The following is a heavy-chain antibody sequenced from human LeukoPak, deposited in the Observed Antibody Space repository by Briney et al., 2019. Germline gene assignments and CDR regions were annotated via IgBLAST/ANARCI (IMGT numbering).Heavy chain of an antibody. Sequence: SETLSLTCAVYGGSFSGYYWSWIRQPPGTGLEWIGEINHSGSTNYNPSLKSRVTISVDTSKNQFSLKLSSVTAADTAVYYCARGGGVGATTAYYYYGMDVWGQGTTVTVSS. D-gene: IGHD1-26*01. J-gene: IGHJ6*02. V-gene: IGHV4-34*01. CDR1: GGSFSGYY. CDR3: ARGGGVGATTAYYYYGMDV. CDR2: INHSGST.